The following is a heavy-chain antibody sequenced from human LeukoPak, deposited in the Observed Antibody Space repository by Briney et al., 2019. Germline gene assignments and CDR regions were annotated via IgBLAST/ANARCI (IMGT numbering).Heavy chain of an antibody. CDR1: GGTFSRYG. Sequence: ASVKVSCKASGGTFSRYGINWVRQAPGQGLEWMGWINPNSGGTNYAQRFQGRVTMTRDTSISTAYMELSRLRSDDTAVYYCARSIPQLTAFDYWGQGTLVTVSS. V-gene: IGHV1-2*02. D-gene: IGHD1-14*01. CDR2: INPNSGGT. CDR3: ARSIPQLTAFDY. J-gene: IGHJ4*02.